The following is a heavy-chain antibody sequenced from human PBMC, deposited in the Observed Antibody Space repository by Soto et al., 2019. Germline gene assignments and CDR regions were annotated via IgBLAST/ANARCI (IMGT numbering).Heavy chain of an antibody. Sequence: EVQLLESGGGLVQPGGSLRLSCAASGYTFSSYAMSWCRQAPGKGLEWFSAISGSGGSTYYADSVKGRFTISRDNSKHTLYLQMNRLRAEDTDVYYCANMPVADTYYYYGMDVWGQGNTVNVSS. CDR2: ISGSGGST. CDR1: GYTFSSYA. V-gene: IGHV3-23*01. CDR3: ANMPVADTYYYYGMDV. J-gene: IGHJ6*01. D-gene: IGHD6-19*01.